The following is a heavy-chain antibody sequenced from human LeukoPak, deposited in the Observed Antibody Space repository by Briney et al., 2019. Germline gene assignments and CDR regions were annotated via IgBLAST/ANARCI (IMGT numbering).Heavy chain of an antibody. CDR3: ARGSGMATINDAFDI. CDR2: IYYSGST. CDR1: GGSISSYY. V-gene: IGHV4-59*01. Sequence: SETLSLTCTVTGGSISSYYWSWIRQPPGKGLEWIGYIYYSGSTNYNPSLKSRVTISVDTSKNQFSLKLSSVTAADTAVYYCARGSGMATINDAFDIWGQGTMVTVSS. J-gene: IGHJ3*02. D-gene: IGHD5-24*01.